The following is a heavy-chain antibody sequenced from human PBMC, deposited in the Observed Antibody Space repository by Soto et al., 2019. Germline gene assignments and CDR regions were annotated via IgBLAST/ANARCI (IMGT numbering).Heavy chain of an antibody. Sequence: PSETLSLTCTVSGGSISSYYWSWIRQPPGKGLEWIGYIYYSGSTNYNPSLKSRVTISVDTSKNQFSLKLSSVTAADTAVYYCARDIAVGWFDPWGQGTLVTVSS. J-gene: IGHJ5*02. CDR3: ARDIAVGWFDP. CDR1: GGSISSYY. CDR2: IYYSGST. D-gene: IGHD6-19*01. V-gene: IGHV4-59*01.